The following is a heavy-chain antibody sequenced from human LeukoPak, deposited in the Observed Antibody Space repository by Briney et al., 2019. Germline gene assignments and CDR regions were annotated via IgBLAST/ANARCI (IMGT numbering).Heavy chain of an antibody. CDR2: INPKNGGT. V-gene: IGHV1-2*04. CDR3: ARGRGVTTAGTSWFDP. CDR1: GYTLTDCY. D-gene: IGHD6-13*01. Sequence: ASVKVSCKASGYTLTDCYVYWVRQAPGQGLEWMGWINPKNGGTRYAQKFQGWVTVSRDTSISTAYMELSTLKSDDTAVYYCARGRGVTTAGTSWFDPWGQGTLVIVSS. J-gene: IGHJ5*02.